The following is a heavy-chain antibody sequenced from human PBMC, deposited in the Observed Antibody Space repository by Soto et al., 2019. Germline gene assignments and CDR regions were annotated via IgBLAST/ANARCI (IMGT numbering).Heavy chain of an antibody. J-gene: IGHJ3*02. CDR3: ARDRGYDSSGYYGAFDI. V-gene: IGHV1-18*04. CDR1: GYTFTSYG. Sequence: ASLKVSCKASGYTFTSYGISWVRQAPGQGLEWMGWISAYNGNTNYAQKLQGRVTVTTDTSTSTAYMELRSLRSDDTAVYYCARDRGYDSSGYYGAFDIWGQGTMVTV. D-gene: IGHD3-22*01. CDR2: ISAYNGNT.